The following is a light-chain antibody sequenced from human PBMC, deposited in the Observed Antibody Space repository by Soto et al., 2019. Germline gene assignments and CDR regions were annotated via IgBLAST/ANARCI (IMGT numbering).Light chain of an antibody. V-gene: IGLV2-14*01. CDR2: DVS. CDR1: SGDVGAYDF. CDR3: VSFTVTYSYV. J-gene: IGLJ1*01. Sequence: LTHPASVSGSPGQSITISCTGTSGDVGAYDFVSWYQHHPGKAPRLVIYDVSRRPAGASDRFSGSKSGSTASLTISTLQAEDEADYYCVSFTVTYSYVFGTGTKVTVL.